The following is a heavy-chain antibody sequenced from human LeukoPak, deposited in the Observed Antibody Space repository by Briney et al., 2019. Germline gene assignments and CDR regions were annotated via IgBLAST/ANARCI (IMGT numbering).Heavy chain of an antibody. D-gene: IGHD2-15*01. J-gene: IGHJ3*01. CDR1: GFSVGYNY. CDR2: IYSGDST. V-gene: IGHV3-53*05. CDR3: AQQGVVGAFDV. Sequence: GGSLRLSCAASGFSVGYNYMAWVRQSPGKGLEWVSIIYSGDSTYYADSVKGRFTISRDSAKNTISLQMNSLRPGDTAIYYCAQQGVVGAFDVWGQGTMVTVSS.